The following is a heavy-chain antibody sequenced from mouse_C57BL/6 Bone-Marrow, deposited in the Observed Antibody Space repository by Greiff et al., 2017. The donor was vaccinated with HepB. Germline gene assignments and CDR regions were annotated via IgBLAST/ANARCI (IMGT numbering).Heavy chain of an antibody. J-gene: IGHJ4*01. CDR3: ARCGDYDGVGAMDY. CDR1: GYTFTSYW. Sequence: QVQLQQPGAELVRPGSSVKLSCKASGYTFTSYWMHWVKQRPIQGLEWIGNIDPSDSETHYNQKFKDKATLTVDKSSSTAYMQLSSLTSEDSAVYYCARCGDYDGVGAMDYWGQGTSVTVSS. V-gene: IGHV1-52*01. D-gene: IGHD2-4*01. CDR2: IDPSDSET.